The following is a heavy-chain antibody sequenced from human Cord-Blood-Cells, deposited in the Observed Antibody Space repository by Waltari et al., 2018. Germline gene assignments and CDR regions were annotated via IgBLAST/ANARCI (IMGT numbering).Heavy chain of an antibody. CDR1: GFTVSSNY. J-gene: IGHJ3*02. D-gene: IGHD6-6*01. CDR3: ARDVSSSVAFDI. V-gene: IGHV3-53*01. CDR2: IYSGGST. Sequence: EVQLVESGGGLIQPGGSLRLSCAASGFTVSSNYMSWVRQAPGKGLEGVSVIYSGGSTYYADSVKCRFTISRDNSKNTLYLQMNSLRAEDTAVYYCARDVSSSVAFDIWGQGTMVTVSS.